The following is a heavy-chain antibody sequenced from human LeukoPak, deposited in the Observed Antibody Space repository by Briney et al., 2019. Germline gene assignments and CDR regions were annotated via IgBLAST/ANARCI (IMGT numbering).Heavy chain of an antibody. CDR2: ISYDGSNK. D-gene: IGHD2-21*02. J-gene: IGHJ4*02. CDR3: ARDEAYCGGDCYSFFDY. V-gene: IGHV3-30*04. Sequence: GGSLRLSCAAPGFTFSSYAMHWVRQAPGKGLEWVAVISYDGSNKYYADSVKGRFTISRDNSKNTLYLQMNSLRAEDTAVYYCARDEAYCGGDCYSFFDYWGQGTLVTVSS. CDR1: GFTFSSYA.